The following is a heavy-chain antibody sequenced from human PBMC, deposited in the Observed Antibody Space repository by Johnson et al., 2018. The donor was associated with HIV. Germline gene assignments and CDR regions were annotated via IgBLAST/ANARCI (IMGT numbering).Heavy chain of an antibody. J-gene: IGHJ3*02. D-gene: IGHD3-22*01. CDR1: GFTVSSNY. V-gene: IGHV3-33*03. Sequence: QVQLVESGGGLIQPGGSLRLSCAVSGFTVSSNYMSWVRQAPGKGLEWVAVIWYDGSNKYYADSVKGRFTISRDNANNSLYLQMNSLRAEDTALYYCAKYYYDSSGRYMTYAFDMWGQGTMVIVSS. CDR2: IWYDGSNK. CDR3: AKYYYDSSGRYMTYAFDM.